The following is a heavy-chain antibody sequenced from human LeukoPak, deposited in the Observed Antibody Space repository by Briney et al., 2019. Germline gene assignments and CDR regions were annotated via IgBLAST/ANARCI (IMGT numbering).Heavy chain of an antibody. CDR2: ISAYNDNT. CDR3: ARDSTYYYDSSGIDY. J-gene: IGHJ4*02. V-gene: IGHV1-18*01. CDR1: GYTFTSYG. Sequence: ASVKVSCKASGYTFTSYGISWVRQAPGQGLEWMGWISAYNDNTNYAQKLQGRVTMTTDTSTSTAYMELRSLRSDDTAVYYCARDSTYYYDSSGIDYWGQGTLVTVSS. D-gene: IGHD3-22*01.